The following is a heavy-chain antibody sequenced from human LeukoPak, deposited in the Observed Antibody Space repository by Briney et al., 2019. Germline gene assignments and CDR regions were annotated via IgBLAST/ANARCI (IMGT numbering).Heavy chain of an antibody. CDR2: IYYSGST. Sequence: PSETLSLTCTVSGGSISSYYWSWIRQPPGKGLEWIGYIYYSGSTYYNPSLKSRVTISVDTSKNHFSLTLSSVTAADTAVYYCARSYDSSASGFDYWGQGTPITVSS. CDR1: GGSISSYY. D-gene: IGHD3-22*01. J-gene: IGHJ4*02. CDR3: ARSYDSSASGFDY. V-gene: IGHV4-59*12.